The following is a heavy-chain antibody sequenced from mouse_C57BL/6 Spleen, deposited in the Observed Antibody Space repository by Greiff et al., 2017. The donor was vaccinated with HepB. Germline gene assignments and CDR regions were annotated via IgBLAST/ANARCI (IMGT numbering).Heavy chain of an antibody. D-gene: IGHD1-1*01. Sequence: QVQLQQSGTELVKPGASVKLSCKASGYTFTSYWMHWVKQRPGQGLEWIGNINPSNGGTNYNEKFKSKATLTVDKSSSTAYMQLSSLTSEDSAVYYCARPPYYGSSYGYAMDYWGQGTSVTVSS. CDR2: INPSNGGT. CDR1: GYTFTSYW. V-gene: IGHV1-53*01. J-gene: IGHJ4*01. CDR3: ARPPYYGSSYGYAMDY.